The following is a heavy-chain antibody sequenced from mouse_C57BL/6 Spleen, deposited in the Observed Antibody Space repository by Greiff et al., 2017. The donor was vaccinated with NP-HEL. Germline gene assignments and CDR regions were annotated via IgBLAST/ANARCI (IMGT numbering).Heavy chain of an antibody. D-gene: IGHD3-2*02. J-gene: IGHJ2*01. Sequence: VQLKQSGPELVKPGASVKISCTASGYSFTGYYMNWVKQSPEKSLEWIGEINPSTGGTTYTQKFKARATLTVDKSSSTAYMQLKSLTSEDSAVYYGGSEGSSRGFDYWGQGTTLTVAS. V-gene: IGHV1-42*01. CDR3: GSEGSSRGFDY. CDR2: INPSTGGT. CDR1: GYSFTGYY.